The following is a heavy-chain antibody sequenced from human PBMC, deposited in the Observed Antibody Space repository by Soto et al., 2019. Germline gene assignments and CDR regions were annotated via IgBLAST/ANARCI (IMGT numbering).Heavy chain of an antibody. CDR3: LRLSEWDHRGDV. V-gene: IGHV4-39*01. CDR1: GGSISGSSY. J-gene: IGHJ6*02. Sequence: QLYLQESGPGLVNPSKTLSLTCAVSGGSISGSSYWGWIRQPPGKGLEWIGTIHSSGTTYYDPSLRGRVTISLHTSASQFSLRLTSVTAAETATHYCLRLSEWDHRGDVWGQGTTVTVSS. CDR2: IHSSGTT. D-gene: IGHD1-26*01.